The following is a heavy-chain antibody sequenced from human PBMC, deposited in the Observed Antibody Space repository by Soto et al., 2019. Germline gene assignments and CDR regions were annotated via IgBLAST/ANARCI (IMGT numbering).Heavy chain of an antibody. V-gene: IGHV4-39*01. CDR2: IYYSGST. Sequence: LETLSLTCTVSRGSISSSGCYWGWIRQPPGKGLEWIGRIYYSGSTYYNPSLKSRVTISVDTSKNQFSLKLSSVTAADTAVYYCACIFSGGYGYGFYYYGMDVWGQGTTVTVSS. D-gene: IGHD5-18*01. J-gene: IGHJ6*02. CDR1: RGSISSSGCY. CDR3: ACIFSGGYGYGFYYYGMDV.